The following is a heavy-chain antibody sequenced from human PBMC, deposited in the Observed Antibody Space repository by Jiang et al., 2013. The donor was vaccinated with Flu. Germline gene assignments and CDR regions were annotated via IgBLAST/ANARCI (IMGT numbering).Heavy chain of an antibody. D-gene: IGHD3-10*01. J-gene: IGHJ5*02. CDR3: AISSGGPFDP. CDR2: ISYDGSNK. V-gene: IGHV3-30*03. Sequence: AVISYDGSNKYYADSVKGRFTISRDNSKNTLYLTNEHARELRTTAVYYCAISSGGPFDPWGQGTLVTVSS.